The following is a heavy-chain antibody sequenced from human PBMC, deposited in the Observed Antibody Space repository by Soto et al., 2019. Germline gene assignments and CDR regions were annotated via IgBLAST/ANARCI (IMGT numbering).Heavy chain of an antibody. D-gene: IGHD3-22*01. Sequence: DVQLVESGGGLVQRGGSLRLSCEASAFIFSDYWMSWVRQAPGKGLEWVANIKQDGSEKYYVDSVKGRFTISRDNAKNSLYLQMNSLRAEDTAVYYCAGGYYEADYWGQGTLVTVSS. CDR3: AGGYYEADY. CDR2: IKQDGSEK. V-gene: IGHV3-7*04. CDR1: AFIFSDYW. J-gene: IGHJ4*02.